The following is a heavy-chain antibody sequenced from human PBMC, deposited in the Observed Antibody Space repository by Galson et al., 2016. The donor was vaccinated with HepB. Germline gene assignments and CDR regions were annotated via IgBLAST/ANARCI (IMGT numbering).Heavy chain of an antibody. V-gene: IGHV1-18*01. J-gene: IGHJ6*02. CDR3: AREERYCSGASCHDPAHGMDV. CDR1: GYTFTSYG. Sequence: SVKVSCKAYGYTFTSYGITWVRQAPGQGLERMGWISGYNGNTNYAHKLQGRVTMTRDTSTSTAYMELRSLTSDYTAVYHCAREERYCSGASCHDPAHGMDVWGQGTTVTVSS. CDR2: ISGYNGNT. D-gene: IGHD2-2*01.